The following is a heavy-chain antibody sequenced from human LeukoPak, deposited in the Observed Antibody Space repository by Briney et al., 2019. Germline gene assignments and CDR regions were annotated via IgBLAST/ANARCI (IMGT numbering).Heavy chain of an antibody. CDR1: GVSISSSNSY. D-gene: IGHD3-10*01. Sequence: PSETLSLTCSVSGVSISSSNSYWGWIRQPPGKGLEWIGSIYYTGNTYYNPSLKSRVTISVDTSKNQFSLKLSSVTAADTAVYYCARHARGGGGISMVRGVRTKYYFDYWGQGTLVTVSS. J-gene: IGHJ4*02. CDR2: IYYTGNT. CDR3: ARHARGGGGISMVRGVRTKYYFDY. V-gene: IGHV4-39*01.